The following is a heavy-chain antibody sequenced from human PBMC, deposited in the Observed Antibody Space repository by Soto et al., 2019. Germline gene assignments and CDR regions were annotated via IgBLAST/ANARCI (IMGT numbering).Heavy chain of an antibody. CDR3: ARRSYCSSTSCSNNFDY. CDR2: IYYSGST. Sequence: SETLYLTCTVSGGSISSSSYYWGWIRQPPGKGLEWIGSIYYSGSTYYNPSLKSRVTISVDTSKNQFSLKLSSVTAADTAVYYCARRSYCSSTSCSNNFDYWGQGTLVTVSS. V-gene: IGHV4-39*01. J-gene: IGHJ4*02. D-gene: IGHD2-2*01. CDR1: GGSISSSSYY.